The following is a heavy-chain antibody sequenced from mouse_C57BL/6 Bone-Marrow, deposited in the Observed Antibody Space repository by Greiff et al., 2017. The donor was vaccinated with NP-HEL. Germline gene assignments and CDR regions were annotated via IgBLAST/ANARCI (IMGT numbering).Heavy chain of an antibody. CDR3: ARSTYYSNGYYAMDY. CDR1: GYAFSSYW. CDR2: IYPGDGDT. J-gene: IGHJ4*01. D-gene: IGHD2-5*01. Sequence: QVQLQQSGAELVKPGASVKISCKASGYAFSSYWMNWVKQRPGKGLEWIGQIYPGDGDTNYNGKFKGKATLTADKSSSTAYMQLSSLTSEDSAVYFCARSTYYSNGYYAMDYWGQGTSVTVSS. V-gene: IGHV1-80*01.